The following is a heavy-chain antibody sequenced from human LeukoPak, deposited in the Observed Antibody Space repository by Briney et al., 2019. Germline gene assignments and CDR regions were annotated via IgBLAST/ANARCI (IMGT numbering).Heavy chain of an antibody. CDR3: ASSLFLPGGDAFDI. V-gene: IGHV1-18*01. D-gene: IGHD3-10*01. Sequence: ASVKVSCKASGYTFTSYGISWVRQAPGQGLGWMGWISAYNGNTNYAQKLQGRVTMTTDTSTSTAYMELRSLRSDDTAVYYCASSLFLPGGDAFDIWGQGTMVTVSS. CDR2: ISAYNGNT. CDR1: GYTFTSYG. J-gene: IGHJ3*02.